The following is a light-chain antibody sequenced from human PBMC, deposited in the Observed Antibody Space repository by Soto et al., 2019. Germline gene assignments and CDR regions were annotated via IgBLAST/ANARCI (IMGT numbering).Light chain of an antibody. Sequence: DIVMTQSPDSLAVSLGERATINCKSSQSVFYSSNNKNYLAWYQQKPGQPPKLLIYWASTRDSGVPDRFNGSGSGTAVTRAISSLQAEDVGVYYCQQYFSTPLTFGGGTKVEIK. V-gene: IGKV4-1*01. CDR2: WAS. CDR1: QSVFYSSNNKNY. J-gene: IGKJ4*01. CDR3: QQYFSTPLT.